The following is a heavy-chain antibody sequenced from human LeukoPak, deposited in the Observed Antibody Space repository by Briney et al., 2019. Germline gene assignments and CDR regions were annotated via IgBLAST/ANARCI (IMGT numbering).Heavy chain of an antibody. Sequence: ASVKVSCKASGYTFTYYYIHWVRQAPGQGLEWMGIINPKFQGRVTLTRDMSTSTVYMELSSLRSEDTAVYYCARDLVNYYDSSGYYPRGDRRYFDLWGRGTLVTVSS. V-gene: IGHV1-46*01. CDR1: GYTFTYYY. D-gene: IGHD3-22*01. CDR2: INP. J-gene: IGHJ2*01. CDR3: ARDLVNYYDSSGYYPRGDRRYFDL.